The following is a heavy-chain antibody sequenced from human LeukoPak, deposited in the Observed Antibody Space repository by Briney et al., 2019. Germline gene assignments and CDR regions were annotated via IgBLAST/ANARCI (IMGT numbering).Heavy chain of an antibody. CDR3: ARARRWGQQLVRSFGY. D-gene: IGHD6-13*01. Sequence: GASVKVSCKASGYTFTSYDINWVRQATGQGLEWMGWMNPNSGNTGYAQRFQGRVTMTRNTSISTAYMELSSLRSEDTAVYYCARARRWGQQLVRSFGYWGQGTLVTVSS. CDR1: GYTFTSYD. J-gene: IGHJ4*02. CDR2: MNPNSGNT. V-gene: IGHV1-8*01.